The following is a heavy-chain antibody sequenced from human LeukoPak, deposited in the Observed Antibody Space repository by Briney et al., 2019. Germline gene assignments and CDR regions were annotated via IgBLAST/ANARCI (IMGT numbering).Heavy chain of an antibody. CDR2: IDSSGVTT. Sequence: PGGSLRLSCAASRFTFSINAMSWVRQAPGKGLEWVSAIDSSGVTTYYADSVKGRFTISRGNSKNTLYLQMSSLRAEDTAAYYCANHKQHGAFDIWGQGTMVTVSS. CDR3: ANHKQHGAFDI. V-gene: IGHV3-23*01. J-gene: IGHJ3*02. CDR1: RFTFSINA.